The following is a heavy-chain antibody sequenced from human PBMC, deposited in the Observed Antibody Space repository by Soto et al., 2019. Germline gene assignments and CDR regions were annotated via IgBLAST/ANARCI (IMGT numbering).Heavy chain of an antibody. J-gene: IGHJ4*02. Sequence: PAETLSLTCTVSGGSISGYYWSWIRQAPGKGLEWIVYIYYSGSTNYNPSLKSRVTISVDTSKNQFSLRLSSVTAADTAVYYCAREPYCSGGTCLGYWGQGTLVTVSS. CDR3: AREPYCSGGTCLGY. CDR2: IYYSGST. V-gene: IGHV4-59*01. CDR1: GGSISGYY. D-gene: IGHD2-15*01.